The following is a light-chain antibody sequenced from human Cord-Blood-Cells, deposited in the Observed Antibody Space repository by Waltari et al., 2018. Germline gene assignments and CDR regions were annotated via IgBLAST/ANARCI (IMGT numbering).Light chain of an antibody. Sequence: DIVMTQSPLSLPVTPGEPASISCRSSQRLLHSNGYNYLYWYLQKPGQSPQLLIYLGSTRDSGVPDRLSGSGSGTDFTLKISRVEAEDVGVYYCMQALQTPRTFGQGTKLEIK. J-gene: IGKJ2*01. CDR1: QRLLHSNGYNY. V-gene: IGKV2-28*01. CDR3: MQALQTPRT. CDR2: LGS.